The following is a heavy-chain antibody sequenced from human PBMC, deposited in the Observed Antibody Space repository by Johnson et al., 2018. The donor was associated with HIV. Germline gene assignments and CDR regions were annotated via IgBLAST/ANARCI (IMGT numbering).Heavy chain of an antibody. CDR2: TSNKANSYTT. CDR3: ARDSSGYSGFDV. V-gene: IGHV3-72*01. Sequence: VQLVESGGGLVRPGGSLRLSCAASGFTFSDHYMDWVRQAPGKGLEWVGRTSNKANSYTTEYAASVKGRFTIPRDASKNSLYLQMNSLKTEDTAVYYCARDSSGYSGFDVWGQGTMVTVSS. CDR1: GFTFSDHY. J-gene: IGHJ3*01. D-gene: IGHD3-22*01.